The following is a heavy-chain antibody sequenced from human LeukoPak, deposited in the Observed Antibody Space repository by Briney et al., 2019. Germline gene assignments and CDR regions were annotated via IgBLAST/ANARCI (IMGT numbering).Heavy chain of an antibody. J-gene: IGHJ6*03. CDR1: GGSISSYY. CDR3: ARVEGGYGSGRRENYYYYYMDV. Sequence: SETLSLTCTVSGGSISSYYWSWIRQPPGKGLEWIGYIYYSGSTNYNPSLKSRVIISVDTSKNQFSLKLSSVTAADTAVYYCARVEGGYGSGRRENYYYYYMDVWGKGTTVTISS. D-gene: IGHD3-10*01. CDR2: IYYSGST. V-gene: IGHV4-59*01.